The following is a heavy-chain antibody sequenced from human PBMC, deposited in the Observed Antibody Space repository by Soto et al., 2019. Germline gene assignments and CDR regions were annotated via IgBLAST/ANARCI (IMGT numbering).Heavy chain of an antibody. J-gene: IGHJ5*02. V-gene: IGHV3-7*01. D-gene: IGHD4-4*01. CDR1: GGTFSSYA. CDR2: INQDGKR. CDR3: AARPSDYSTYYSWFDP. Sequence: GASVKVSCKASGGTFSSYAISWVRQAPGKGLEWVANINQDGKRDERESAEISVVAVSRDNTKNSLYLQMNSLRAEDTAVYYCAARPSDYSTYYSWFDPWGQGTLVTVSS.